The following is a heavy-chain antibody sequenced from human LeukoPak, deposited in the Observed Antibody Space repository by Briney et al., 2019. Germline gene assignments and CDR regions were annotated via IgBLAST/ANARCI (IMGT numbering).Heavy chain of an antibody. CDR2: IIPILGIA. CDR1: GGTFSSYA. D-gene: IGHD5-18*01. V-gene: IGHV1-69*10. Sequence: GASVKVSCKASGGTFSSYAISWVRQAPGQGLEWMGGIIPILGIANYAQKFQGRVTITADKSTSTAYMELSSLRSEDTAVYYCARDLDTAMVRYYYGMGVWGQGTTVTVSS. CDR3: ARDLDTAMVRYYYGMGV. J-gene: IGHJ6*02.